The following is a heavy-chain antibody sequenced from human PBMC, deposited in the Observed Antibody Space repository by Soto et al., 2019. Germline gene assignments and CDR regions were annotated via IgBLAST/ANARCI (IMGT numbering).Heavy chain of an antibody. CDR3: ARLRYCTNGVCPDDAFDI. J-gene: IGHJ3*02. V-gene: IGHV1-8*01. D-gene: IGHD2-8*01. CDR2: MNPNSGKT. Sequence: ASVKVSCKASGYSFSSYVITWVRQATGQGLEWMGWMNPNSGKTGYAQKFQGRVTMTRNTSISTAYMELSSLRSEDTAVYYCARLRYCTNGVCPDDAFDIWGQGTMVTVSS. CDR1: GYSFSSYV.